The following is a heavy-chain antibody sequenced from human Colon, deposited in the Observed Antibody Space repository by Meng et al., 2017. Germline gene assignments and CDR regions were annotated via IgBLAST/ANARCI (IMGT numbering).Heavy chain of an antibody. Sequence: QQWGAGLLKPSETLSLTCDISGGSISGYFWSWIRQSPGKGLEWIGEIDDRGSTNYNPSLKGRVTMSVDPSKNQVLLTLTSVTAADRAVYYCARERQRKRYCQSPTCYGGADYWGQGTLVTVSS. J-gene: IGHJ4*02. CDR2: IDDRGST. V-gene: IGHV4-34*02. CDR3: ARERQRKRYCQSPTCYGGADY. CDR1: GGSISGYF. D-gene: IGHD2-2*01.